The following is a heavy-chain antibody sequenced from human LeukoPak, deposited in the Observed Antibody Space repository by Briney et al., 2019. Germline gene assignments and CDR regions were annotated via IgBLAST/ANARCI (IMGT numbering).Heavy chain of an antibody. J-gene: IGHJ4*02. CDR3: ARGPYHYCGSGTDFDY. Sequence: ASVKVSCKASGYTFTSYDINWVRQATGQGLEWMGWMNPNSGNTGYAQKFQGRVTMTRNTSISTAYMELSSLRSEDTAVYYCARGPYHYCGSGTDFDYWGQGTLVTVSS. V-gene: IGHV1-8*01. D-gene: IGHD3-10*01. CDR1: GYTFTSYD. CDR2: MNPNSGNT.